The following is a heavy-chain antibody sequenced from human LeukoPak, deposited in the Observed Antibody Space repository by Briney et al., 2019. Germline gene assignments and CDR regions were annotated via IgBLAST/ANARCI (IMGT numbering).Heavy chain of an antibody. D-gene: IGHD1-7*01. CDR3: ARSITGTTLDY. Sequence: PSETLSLTCIVSGGSITSYYWSWIRQPPGKGLEWIGYIYDTGNTNYNPSLKSRVTISVDTSKNQFSLKLSSVTAADTAVYYCARSITGTTLDYWGQGTLVTVSS. CDR2: IYDTGNT. J-gene: IGHJ4*02. V-gene: IGHV4-59*08. CDR1: GGSITSYY.